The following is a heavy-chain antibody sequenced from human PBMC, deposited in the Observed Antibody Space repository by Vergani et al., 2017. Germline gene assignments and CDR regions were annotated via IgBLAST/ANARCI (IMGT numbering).Heavy chain of an antibody. J-gene: IGHJ5*02. Sequence: QVQLQESGPGLVKPSETLSLTCTVSNDSVSNTFYYWGWIRQTPGKGLEWIGSIYYSGSTYYNPSLESRVTMSVDTAKSQFSRKLSSVTAADTAVYYCTRHWAFVAANNWFDPWGQGTLVTVSS. D-gene: IGHD2-15*01. V-gene: IGHV4-39*01. CDR3: TRHWAFVAANNWFDP. CDR2: IYYSGST. CDR1: NDSVSNTFYY.